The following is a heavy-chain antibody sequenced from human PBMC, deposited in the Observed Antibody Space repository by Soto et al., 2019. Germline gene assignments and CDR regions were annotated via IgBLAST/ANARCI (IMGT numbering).Heavy chain of an antibody. D-gene: IGHD2-2*01. Sequence: GVLRLSCAASGFTFSSYAMSWVRQTPGKGLEWVSVISGSGGSTYYADSVKGRFTISRDNSKNTLYLQMNSLRADDTAVYYCAKDHASSRTWYYYGMDVWGQGTTVTVSS. J-gene: IGHJ6*02. CDR2: ISGSGGST. V-gene: IGHV3-23*01. CDR3: AKDHASSRTWYYYGMDV. CDR1: GFTFSSYA.